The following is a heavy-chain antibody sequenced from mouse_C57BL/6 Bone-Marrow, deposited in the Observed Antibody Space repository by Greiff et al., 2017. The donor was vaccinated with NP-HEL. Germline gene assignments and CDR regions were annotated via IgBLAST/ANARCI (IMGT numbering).Heavy chain of an antibody. Sequence: EVQLVESGGGLVQPKGSLKLSCAASGFSFNTYAMNWVRQAPGKGLEWVARIRSKSNNYATYYADSVKDRFTISRDDSESMLYLQMNNLKTEDTATYYCVGGITTAPYWYFDVWGTGTTVTVSS. J-gene: IGHJ1*03. CDR2: IRSKSNNYAT. CDR3: VGGITTAPYWYFDV. V-gene: IGHV10-1*01. D-gene: IGHD1-1*01. CDR1: GFSFNTYA.